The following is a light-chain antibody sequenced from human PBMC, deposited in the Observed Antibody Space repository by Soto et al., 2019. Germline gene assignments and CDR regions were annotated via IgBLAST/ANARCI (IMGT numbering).Light chain of an antibody. Sequence: EIVLTQSPGTLSLSPGERATLSCRASQTVTNNYLAWYQQKPGQAPRLLIYDTSSRATGIPDTFSGSESGTDFTLTISRLEPEDSAMYYCQQYGGAPRTFGQGTKVDIK. CDR3: QQYGGAPRT. CDR2: DTS. V-gene: IGKV3-20*01. CDR1: QTVTNNY. J-gene: IGKJ1*01.